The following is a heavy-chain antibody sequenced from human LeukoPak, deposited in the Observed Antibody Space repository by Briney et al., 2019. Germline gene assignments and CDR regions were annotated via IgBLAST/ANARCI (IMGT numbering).Heavy chain of an antibody. D-gene: IGHD3-22*01. CDR2: ISAYNGNT. V-gene: IGHV1-18*01. CDR3: ARNTYYFDNSAGTFDF. CDR1: GYTFTSYG. J-gene: IGHJ4*02. Sequence: ASVKVSCKASGYTFTSYGISWVRQAPGQGLEWMGWISAYNGNTNYAQKLQGRVTMTRDTSINTAYMELSRLRSDDTAVFYCARNTYYFDNSAGTFDFWGQGTLVTVSS.